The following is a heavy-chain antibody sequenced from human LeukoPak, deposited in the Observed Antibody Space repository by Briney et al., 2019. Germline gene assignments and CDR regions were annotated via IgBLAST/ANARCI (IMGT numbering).Heavy chain of an antibody. CDR3: AREGRVDSAVVLFDY. Sequence: ASVDVSFKASGYTFTGYYIHWVRQAPGQGLKWMEWINPNSGGTNYAQKFQGRVTMTRETSISTAYMELRRLRSDDKAVYYCAREGRVDSAVVLFDYWGQGTLVTVSS. CDR2: INPNSGGT. J-gene: IGHJ4*02. V-gene: IGHV1-2*02. CDR1: GYTFTGYY. D-gene: IGHD5-18*01.